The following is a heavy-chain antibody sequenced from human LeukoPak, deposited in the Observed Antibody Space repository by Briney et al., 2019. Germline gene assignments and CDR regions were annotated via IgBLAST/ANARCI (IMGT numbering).Heavy chain of an antibody. Sequence: ASVKVSCKASGGTFSSYAISWVRQAPGQGLEWMGRIIPILGIANYAQKFQGRVTITADKSTSTAYMELSSLRSEDTAVYYCAMGGNHDYGGNFDYWGQGTLVTVSS. CDR3: AMGGNHDYGGNFDY. J-gene: IGHJ4*02. D-gene: IGHD4-23*01. V-gene: IGHV1-69*04. CDR1: GGTFSSYA. CDR2: IIPILGIA.